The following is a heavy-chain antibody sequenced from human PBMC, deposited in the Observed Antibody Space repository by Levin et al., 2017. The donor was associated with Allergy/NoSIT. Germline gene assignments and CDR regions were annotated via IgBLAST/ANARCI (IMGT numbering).Heavy chain of an antibody. CDR2: INWNGGST. V-gene: IGHV3-20*01. J-gene: IGHJ3*02. Sequence: GESLKISCAASGFTFDDYGMSWVRQAPGKGLEWVSGINWNGGSTGYADSVKGRLTISRDNAKNSLYLQMNSLRAEDKALYHCARHRFTMNIHDGFDIWGQGTMVIVSS. CDR1: GFTFDDYG. D-gene: IGHD2/OR15-2a*01. CDR3: ARHRFTMNIHDGFDI.